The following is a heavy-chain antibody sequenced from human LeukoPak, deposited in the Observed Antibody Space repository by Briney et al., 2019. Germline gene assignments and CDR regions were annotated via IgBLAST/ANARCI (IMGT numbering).Heavy chain of an antibody. CDR1: GYTFTSYD. CDR3: ARTNPVYDSSGYYLFGYYYYYMDV. D-gene: IGHD3-22*01. Sequence: GASVKVSCKASGYTFTSYDINWVRQATGQGLEWMGWMNPNSGNTGYAQKFQGRVTMTRNTSISTAYMELSSLRSEDTAVYYCARTNPVYDSSGYYLFGYYYYYMDVWGKGTTVTISS. J-gene: IGHJ6*03. V-gene: IGHV1-8*01. CDR2: MNPNSGNT.